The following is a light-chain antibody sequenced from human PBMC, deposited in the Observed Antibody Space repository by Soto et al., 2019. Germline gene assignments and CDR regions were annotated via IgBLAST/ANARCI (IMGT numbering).Light chain of an antibody. V-gene: IGLV2-23*02. Sequence: QSALTQPASVSGSPGQSITISCSGTGSDVGSYNLVSWYKHHPGKAPKLIIYQVTKRPSGVSNRFSGSKSGNTASLTISGLQAEDEADYYFCSFAGSPWVFGGGTKVTVL. CDR2: QVT. CDR1: GSDVGSYNL. CDR3: CSFAGSPWV. J-gene: IGLJ3*02.